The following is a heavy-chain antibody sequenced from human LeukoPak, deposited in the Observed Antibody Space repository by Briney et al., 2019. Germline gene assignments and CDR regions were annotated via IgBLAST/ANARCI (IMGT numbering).Heavy chain of an antibody. J-gene: IGHJ4*02. CDR2: ISSSGSTI. CDR1: GFTFSDYY. CDR3: ARRRDGYNLDFDY. Sequence: GGSLRLSCAASGFTFSDYYMSWIRQAPGKVLEWVSYISSSGSTIYYADSVKGRFTISRDNAKNSLYLQMNSLRAEDTAVYYCARRRDGYNLDFDYWGQGTLVTVSS. V-gene: IGHV3-11*01. D-gene: IGHD5-24*01.